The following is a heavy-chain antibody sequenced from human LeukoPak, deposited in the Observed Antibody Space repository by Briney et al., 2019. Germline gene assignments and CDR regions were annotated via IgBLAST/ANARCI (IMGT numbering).Heavy chain of an antibody. J-gene: IGHJ4*02. CDR2: IRYDGSNK. CDR3: AGQASIGSYFDY. Sequence: PGGSLRLSCAASGFTFSSYGMHWVRQAPGKGLEWVAFIRYDGSNKYYADSVKGRFTISRDNSKNTLYLQMNSLRAEDTAVYYCAGQASIGSYFDYWGQGTLVTVSS. D-gene: IGHD1-26*01. CDR1: GFTFSSYG. V-gene: IGHV3-30*02.